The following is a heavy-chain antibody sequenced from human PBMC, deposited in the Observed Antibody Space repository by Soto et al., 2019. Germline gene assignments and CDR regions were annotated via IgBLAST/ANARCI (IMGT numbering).Heavy chain of an antibody. D-gene: IGHD3-22*01. CDR3: ARARKAGYWSQFSYDC. Sequence: GGSRRLSCAASGFTFNDYYISWIRQAPGKGLEVVSYISSSSSTVYYADSVKGRFTVSRDNGKNSLFLHMNNLRAEDTALYYCARARKAGYWSQFSYDCWGQGTLVTVSS. V-gene: IGHV3-11*01. CDR1: GFTFNDYY. CDR2: ISSSSSTV. J-gene: IGHJ4*02.